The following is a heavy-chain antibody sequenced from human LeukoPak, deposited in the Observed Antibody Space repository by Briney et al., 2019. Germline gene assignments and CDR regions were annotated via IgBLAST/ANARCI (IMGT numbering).Heavy chain of an antibody. D-gene: IGHD5-24*01. J-gene: IGHJ4*02. CDR2: IKEDGTET. CDR3: TRVGYIDEGIDY. V-gene: IGHV3-7*04. CDR1: GFMFSSNW. Sequence: GGSLRLSCAASGFMFSSNWMSWVRLAPGKGLEWVANIKEDGTETYYVDSVKGRFTISRDNAKNSLYLQMNSLRAEDTAIYYCTRVGYIDEGIDYWGQGTLVTVSS.